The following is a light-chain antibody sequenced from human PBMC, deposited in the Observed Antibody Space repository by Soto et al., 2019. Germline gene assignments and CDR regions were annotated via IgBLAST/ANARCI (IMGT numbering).Light chain of an antibody. CDR3: HQYNSYST. CDR1: QSISSW. Sequence: DIQMTQSPSTLSASVGDRVTITCRASQSISSWLAWYQQKPGKAPKLLISKASSLESGVPSRFSGSVSGTKFTLTISSLQPDDFAPYYCHQYNSYSTFGQGTKV. CDR2: KAS. V-gene: IGKV1-5*03. J-gene: IGKJ1*01.